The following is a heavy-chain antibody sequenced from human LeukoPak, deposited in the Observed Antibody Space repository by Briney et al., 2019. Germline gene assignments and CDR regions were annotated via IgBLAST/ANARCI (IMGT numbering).Heavy chain of an antibody. D-gene: IGHD3-10*01. J-gene: IGHJ6*02. CDR1: GFTFSSYA. CDR3: ARVPGSGNYYYGMDV. CDR2: IGGSGDNT. Sequence: GGSLRLSCAASGFTFSSYAMTWVRQAPGKGLEWVSSIGGSGDNTYYADSVKGRFTISRDNPKNTLYLQMNSLRDEDTAVYYCARVPGSGNYYYGMDVWGQGTTVTVSS. V-gene: IGHV3-23*01.